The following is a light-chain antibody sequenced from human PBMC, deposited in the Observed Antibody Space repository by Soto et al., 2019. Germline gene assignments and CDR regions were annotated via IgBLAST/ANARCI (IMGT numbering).Light chain of an antibody. CDR1: QSVSSY. Sequence: EIVLTQSPATLSLSPGERATLSCRASQSVSSYLAWYQQKPGQAPRLLIYDASNRATGIPARFSGSGSGTDFTLPISSLEPEDFAVYYCQQRSNWPPITFGGWTKVEIK. J-gene: IGKJ4*01. CDR2: DAS. V-gene: IGKV3-11*01. CDR3: QQRSNWPPIT.